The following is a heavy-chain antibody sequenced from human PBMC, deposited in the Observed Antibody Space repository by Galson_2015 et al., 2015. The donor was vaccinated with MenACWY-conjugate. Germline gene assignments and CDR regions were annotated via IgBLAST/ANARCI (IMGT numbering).Heavy chain of an antibody. Sequence: SLRLSCAASGFSFSGSWMSWVRQAPGKGLEWVANIKQDASEKYYVDSVKGRFAISRDNAKTSLYLQMNSLGAEDPAVYYCARGPRYGAFDSWGQGTMVTVSS. CDR2: IKQDASEK. CDR1: GFSFSGSW. J-gene: IGHJ3*02. V-gene: IGHV3-7*03. CDR3: ARGPRYGAFDS. D-gene: IGHD4-17*01.